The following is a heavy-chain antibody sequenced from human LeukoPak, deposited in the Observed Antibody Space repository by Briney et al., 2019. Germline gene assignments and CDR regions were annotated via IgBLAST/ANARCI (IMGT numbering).Heavy chain of an antibody. CDR1: GFTFSSSQ. J-gene: IGHJ4*02. Sequence: SGGSLRLSCAASGFTFSSSQMNWVRQAPGKGLEWISYISSSGSTIYYADSVKGRFTISRDNAKNSLYLQMNSLRAEDTAVYYCARGRSSSGSMNEYWGQGTLVTVSS. D-gene: IGHD3-10*01. CDR2: ISSSGSTI. V-gene: IGHV3-48*03. CDR3: ARGRSSSGSMNEY.